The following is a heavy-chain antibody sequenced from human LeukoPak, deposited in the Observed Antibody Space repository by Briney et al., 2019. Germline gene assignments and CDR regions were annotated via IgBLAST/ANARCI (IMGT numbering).Heavy chain of an antibody. J-gene: IGHJ5*02. CDR1: GYTFSGYG. CDR3: ARDLETGTAFDP. Sequence: ASVKVSCKASGYTFSGYGISWVRQAPGQALEWMGWTSGYNGNRNYTRKLQGRVTMTTDTSTSTAYMELRSLRSDDTAVYYCARDLETGTAFDPWGQGTLVTVSS. D-gene: IGHD1-1*01. CDR2: TSGYNGNR. V-gene: IGHV1-18*01.